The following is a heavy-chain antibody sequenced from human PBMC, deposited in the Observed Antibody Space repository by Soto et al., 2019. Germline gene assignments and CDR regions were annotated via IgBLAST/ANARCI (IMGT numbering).Heavy chain of an antibody. CDR3: ARAQRIMITFGGVIVTSRGLGAFDI. V-gene: IGHV1-18*01. CDR1: GYTFTSYG. D-gene: IGHD3-16*02. CDR2: ISAYNGNT. J-gene: IGHJ3*02. Sequence: GASVKVSCKASGYTFTSYGISWVRQAPGQGLEWMGWISAYNGNTNYAQKLQGRVTMTTDTSTSTAYMELRSLRSDDTAVYYCARAQRIMITFGGVIVTSRGLGAFDIWGQGTMVTVS.